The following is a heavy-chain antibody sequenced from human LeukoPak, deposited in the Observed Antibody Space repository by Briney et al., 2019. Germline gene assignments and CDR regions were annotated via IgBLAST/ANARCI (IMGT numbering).Heavy chain of an antibody. Sequence: PSETLSLTCAVYGGSFSGYYWSWIRQPPGKGLEWIGEINHSGSTNYNPSLKGRVTISVDTSKNQFSLKLSSVTAADTAVYYCARGKGYYYYYGMDVWGQGTTVTVSS. J-gene: IGHJ6*02. CDR3: ARGKGYYYYYGMDV. V-gene: IGHV4-34*01. CDR1: GGSFSGYY. CDR2: INHSGST.